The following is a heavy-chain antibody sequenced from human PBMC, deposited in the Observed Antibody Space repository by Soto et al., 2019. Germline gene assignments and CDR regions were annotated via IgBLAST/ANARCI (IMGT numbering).Heavy chain of an antibody. CDR1: GYTFTGYY. CDR3: ARAVYSSVWYDDY. J-gene: IGHJ4*02. Sequence: ASVKVSFKASGYTFTGYYMHWVRQAPGQGLEWMGWINPNSGGTNYAQKFQGRVTMTRDTSISTAYMELSRLRSDDKGVYYCARAVYSSVWYDDYWGQGTLVTVSS. V-gene: IGHV1-2*02. CDR2: INPNSGGT. D-gene: IGHD6-19*01.